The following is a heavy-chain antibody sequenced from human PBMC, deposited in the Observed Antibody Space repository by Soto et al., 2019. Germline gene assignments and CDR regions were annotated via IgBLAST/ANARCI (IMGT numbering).Heavy chain of an antibody. D-gene: IGHD6-19*01. CDR1: GYTFTGYY. Sequence: QVQLVQSGAEVKKPGASVKVSCKASGYTFTGYYMHWVRQAPGQGLEWMGWLNPNSGGTNYAQKFQGGVTMTRDTSISTAYMELSRLRSDDTAVYYCARDSSGWYQTAGYYGMDVWGQGTTVTVSS. CDR2: LNPNSGGT. V-gene: IGHV1-2*02. J-gene: IGHJ6*02. CDR3: ARDSSGWYQTAGYYGMDV.